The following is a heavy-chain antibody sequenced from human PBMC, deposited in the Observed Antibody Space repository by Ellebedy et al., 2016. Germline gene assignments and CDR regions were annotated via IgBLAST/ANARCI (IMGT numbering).Heavy chain of an antibody. CDR1: GDSISSRNSY. CDR2: TYYTGST. V-gene: IGHV4-39*01. CDR3: ARAPREETMVYAISSGFDS. D-gene: IGHD2-8*01. Sequence: SETLSLXXTVSGDSISSRNSYWGWIRQSPGKGLEWIANTYYTGSTYYNPSLRSRVTISVDMSQNQFSLKLSSVTAADTAVYYCARAPREETMVYAISSGFDSWGQGTLVTVSS. J-gene: IGHJ4*02.